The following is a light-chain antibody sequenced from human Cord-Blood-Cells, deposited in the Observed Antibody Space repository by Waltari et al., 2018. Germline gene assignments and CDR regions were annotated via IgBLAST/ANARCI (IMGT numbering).Light chain of an antibody. J-gene: IGKJ1*01. CDR3: QQYNNWPPK. CDR1: QSVSSN. CDR2: GAS. V-gene: IGKV3-15*01. Sequence: EIVISQSPATLSVSQGERAPRSCRASQSVSSNLAWYQQKPGQAPRLLIYGASTRATGIPARFSGSGSGTEFTLTISSLQSEDFAVYYCQQYNNWPPKFGQGTKVEIK.